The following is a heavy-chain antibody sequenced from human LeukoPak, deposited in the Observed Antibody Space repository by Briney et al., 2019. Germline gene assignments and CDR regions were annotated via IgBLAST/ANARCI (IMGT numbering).Heavy chain of an antibody. D-gene: IGHD3-16*02. CDR1: GFTFTNYG. Sequence: PGGTLRLFCAASGFTFTNYGMSWVRQAPGKGLEWVSAITASGGTYYADSVKGRFTISRHNAKNSLYLQMNSLRAEDTAVYYCARVSAGVIGMKDVFDIWGQGTMVTVSS. V-gene: IGHV3-23*01. CDR2: ITASGGT. CDR3: ARVSAGVIGMKDVFDI. J-gene: IGHJ3*02.